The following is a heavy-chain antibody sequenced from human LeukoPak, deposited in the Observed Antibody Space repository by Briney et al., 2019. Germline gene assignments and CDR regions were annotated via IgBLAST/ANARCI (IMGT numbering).Heavy chain of an antibody. D-gene: IGHD3-22*01. CDR3: AKDQLGYGSSGYPIQVDY. Sequence: GGSLRLSCAASGFTFSSYAMSWVRQAPGKGLEWVSAISGSGGSTYYADSVKGRFTISRDNSKNTLYLQMNSLRAEDTAVYYCAKDQLGYGSSGYPIQVDYWGQGTLVTVSS. V-gene: IGHV3-23*01. J-gene: IGHJ4*02. CDR2: ISGSGGST. CDR1: GFTFSSYA.